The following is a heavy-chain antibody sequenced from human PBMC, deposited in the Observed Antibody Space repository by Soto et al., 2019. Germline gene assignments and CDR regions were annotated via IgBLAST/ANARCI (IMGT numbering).Heavy chain of an antibody. Sequence: PSETLSLTCTVSGGSISSSDYYWGWIRQPPGKGLEWIGSIYYSGKTLYNPSLQSRVTISVDTSNNQFTLNLRSLTAADTAVYYCVRSYGLGSQNWFDPWGQGTLVTVYS. V-gene: IGHV4-39*01. CDR3: VRSYGLGSQNWFDP. CDR2: IYYSGKT. J-gene: IGHJ5*02. D-gene: IGHD3-10*01. CDR1: GGSISSSDYY.